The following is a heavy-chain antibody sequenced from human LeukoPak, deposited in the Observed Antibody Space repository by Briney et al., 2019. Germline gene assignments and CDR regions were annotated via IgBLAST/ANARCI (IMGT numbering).Heavy chain of an antibody. Sequence: GGSLRLSRAASGFTFSSYSMNWVRQAPGKGLEWVSSISRSSNYIYYADSVKGRFTISRDNAKNSLYLQINSLRAEDTSVYYCARGENNYGYYYFDYWGQGTLVTVSS. D-gene: IGHD5-24*01. J-gene: IGHJ4*02. CDR1: GFTFSSYS. V-gene: IGHV3-21*01. CDR3: ARGENNYGYYYFDY. CDR2: ISRSSNYI.